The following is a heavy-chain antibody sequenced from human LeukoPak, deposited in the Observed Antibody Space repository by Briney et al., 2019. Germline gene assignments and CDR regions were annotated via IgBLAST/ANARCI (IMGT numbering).Heavy chain of an antibody. V-gene: IGHV4-39*01. Sequence: SETLSLTCTVSGGSISSTSYYWGWIRQPPGKGLEWIGTIYYSGSTYYNPSLRSRVTISVGTSKNQFSVKLTSVTTADTAVYYCARGRIAISGSYAYWGQGTLVTVSS. CDR3: ARGRIAISGSYAY. D-gene: IGHD1-26*01. CDR1: GGSISSTSYY. CDR2: IYYSGST. J-gene: IGHJ4*02.